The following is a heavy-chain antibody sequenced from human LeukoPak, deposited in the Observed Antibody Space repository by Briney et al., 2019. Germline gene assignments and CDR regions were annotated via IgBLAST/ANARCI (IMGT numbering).Heavy chain of an antibody. CDR3: ARHFSYSSGWPNFDY. Sequence: SETLSLTCTVSGYSISSGYYWGWIRQPPGKGLEWIGSIYHSGRTFYNPSLKSRVTISVDTSKNQFSLKLSSVTAADTAVYYCARHFSYSSGWPNFDYWGQGTLVTVSS. CDR1: GYSISSGYY. D-gene: IGHD6-19*01. J-gene: IGHJ4*02. V-gene: IGHV4-38-2*02. CDR2: IYHSGRT.